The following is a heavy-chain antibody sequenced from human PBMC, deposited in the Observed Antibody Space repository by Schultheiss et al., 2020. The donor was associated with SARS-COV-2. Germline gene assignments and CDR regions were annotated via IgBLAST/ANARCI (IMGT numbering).Heavy chain of an antibody. CDR3: AGVLRSGGRYYYYMDV. D-gene: IGHD2-15*01. CDR1: GYTFTGYY. CDR2: IIPILGIA. Sequence: SVKVSCKASGYTFTGYYMHWVRHAPGQGLEWMGRIIPILGIANYAQKFQGRVTITADKSTSTAYMELSSLRSEDTAVYYCAGVLRSGGRYYYYMDVWGKGTTVTVSS. V-gene: IGHV1-69*04. J-gene: IGHJ6*03.